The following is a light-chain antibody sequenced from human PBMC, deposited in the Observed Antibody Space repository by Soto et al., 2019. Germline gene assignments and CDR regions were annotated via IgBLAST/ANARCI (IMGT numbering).Light chain of an antibody. CDR2: GAS. J-gene: IGKJ1*01. Sequence: LSQSPGTLSLYPGARATLSCRASQSVSSSYLAWYQQKPGQAPRLLIYGASSRATGIPDRFSGSGSGTDFTLTISRLEPEDFAVYYCQQYGSSPPWTFGQGTKVDVK. CDR3: QQYGSSPPWT. V-gene: IGKV3-20*01. CDR1: QSVSSSY.